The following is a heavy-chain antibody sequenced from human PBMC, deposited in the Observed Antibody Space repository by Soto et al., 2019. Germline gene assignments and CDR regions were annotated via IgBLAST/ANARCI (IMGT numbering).Heavy chain of an antibody. D-gene: IGHD1-26*01. J-gene: IGHJ4*02. CDR2: INAGNGNT. CDR1: GYTFTSYA. V-gene: IGHV1-3*01. Sequence: QVQLVQSGAEVKKPGASVKVSCKASGYTFTSYAMHWVRQAPGQRLEWMGWINAGNGNTKYSQKFQGRVTITRDTSASTAYMELSSLRSEDTAVYYCASGSGSYYGRRYFDYWGQGTLVTVSS. CDR3: ASGSGSYYGRRYFDY.